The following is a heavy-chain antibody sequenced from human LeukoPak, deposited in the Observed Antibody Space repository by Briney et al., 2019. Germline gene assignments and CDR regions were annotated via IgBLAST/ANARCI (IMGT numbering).Heavy chain of an antibody. CDR3: ASPGPYYSETSGYLVF. V-gene: IGHV4-39*07. CDR1: GGSISSSSYY. J-gene: IGHJ4*02. CDR2: IYYSGST. Sequence: SETRSLTCTVSGGSISSSSYYWGWIRQPPGKGLECIGSIYYSGSTYYNPSLKSRVTISVDTSKNHFSLSLSAVTAADTAVYYCASPGPYYSETSGYLVFWGQGILVTVSS. D-gene: IGHD3-22*01.